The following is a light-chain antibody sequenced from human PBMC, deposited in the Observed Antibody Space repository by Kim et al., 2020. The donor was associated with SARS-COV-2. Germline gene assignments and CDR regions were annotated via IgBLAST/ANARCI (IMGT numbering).Light chain of an antibody. CDR3: QTWDTGIQV. CDR1: SGHSSYA. CDR2: LNSDGSH. J-gene: IGLJ3*02. Sequence: QLVLTQSPSASASLGASVKLTCTLSSGHSSYAIAWHQQQPEKGPRYLMKLNSDGSHSKGDGIPDRFSGSSSGAERYLTISSLQSEDEADYYCQTWDTGIQVFGGGTQLPVL. V-gene: IGLV4-69*01.